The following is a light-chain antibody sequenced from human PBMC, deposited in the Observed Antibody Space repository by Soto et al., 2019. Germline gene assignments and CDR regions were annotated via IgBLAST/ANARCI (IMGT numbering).Light chain of an antibody. J-gene: IGLJ2*01. Sequence: QSVLTQPPSVSGAPGQRVTISCTGSSSNIGANSDVHWYQQLPGTAPKLLIYGNTNRPSGVPDRFSGSKSDTSASLAIIGLQAEDEADYYCQSYDSNHVVFGGGTKLTVL. CDR3: QSYDSNHVV. CDR1: SSNIGANSD. V-gene: IGLV1-40*01. CDR2: GNT.